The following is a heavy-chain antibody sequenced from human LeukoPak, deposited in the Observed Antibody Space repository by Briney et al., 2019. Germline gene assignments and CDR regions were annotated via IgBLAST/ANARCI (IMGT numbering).Heavy chain of an antibody. D-gene: IGHD6-6*01. J-gene: IGHJ6*02. CDR2: TGSDGSTT. CDR1: GFTFSSYW. Sequence: GGSLRLSCAASGFTFSSYWMHWVRQAPGKGLVWVSRTGSDGSTTIYADSVKGRFTMSRDNAKNMLHLQMNSLRAEDTAVYYCARDKSMGYGMDVWGQGTTVTVSS. V-gene: IGHV3-74*01. CDR3: ARDKSMGYGMDV.